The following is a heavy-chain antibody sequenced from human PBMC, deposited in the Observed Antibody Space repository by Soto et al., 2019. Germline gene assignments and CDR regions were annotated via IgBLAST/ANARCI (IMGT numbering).Heavy chain of an antibody. Sequence: EVQLLESGGGLVQPGGSLRLSCATSGFMFGSYAMNWVRQAPGKGLEWVSVISGGGGTTNYADSVRGRFTTSRDSSTDTVYLQMYSLRVEDTAVYYCAKARKYSSPYDSWGQGTLVTVSS. CDR3: AKARKYSSPYDS. J-gene: IGHJ5*01. V-gene: IGHV3-23*01. D-gene: IGHD6-19*01. CDR1: GFMFGSYA. CDR2: ISGGGGTT.